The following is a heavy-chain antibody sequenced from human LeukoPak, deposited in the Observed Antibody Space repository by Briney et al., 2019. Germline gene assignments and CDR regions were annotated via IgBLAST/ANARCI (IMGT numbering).Heavy chain of an antibody. CDR3: ARVRDCSSSICHYYFDY. V-gene: IGHV4-59*01. CDR1: GGSISSYY. Sequence: PSETLSLTCTVSGGSISSYYWSWIRQPPGKGLEWIGYIYYSGSTNYNPSLKSRVTISVDTSKNQFSMKLSSATAADTAVYYCARVRDCSSSICHYYFDYWGQGTLVTVSS. J-gene: IGHJ4*02. CDR2: IYYSGST. D-gene: IGHD2-2*01.